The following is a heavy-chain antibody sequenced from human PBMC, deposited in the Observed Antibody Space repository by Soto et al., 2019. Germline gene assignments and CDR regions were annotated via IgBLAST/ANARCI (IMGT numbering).Heavy chain of an antibody. D-gene: IGHD3-22*01. CDR1: GGAFSSYA. CDR3: ATRYRDDDTSGYYLFDH. CDR2: IIPIFGTA. J-gene: IGHJ4*02. V-gene: IGHV1-69*13. Sequence: SVKVSCKTSGGAFSSYAISWVRKAPGQGLEWMGGIIPIFGTANSAQKFQGRVTITADESTSTANMELSSLRSEDTAVYSCATRYRDDDTSGYYLFDHWGQGTLVTVSS.